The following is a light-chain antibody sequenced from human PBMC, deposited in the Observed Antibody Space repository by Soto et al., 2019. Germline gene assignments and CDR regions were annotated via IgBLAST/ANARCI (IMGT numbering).Light chain of an antibody. Sequence: QSVVTQPPSASGTPGQRVTISCSGSSSNIGTKTVNWYQQVPGTAPKMLIYSNDQRPSGVPDRFSGSKSGTSASLAISGLQSEDEADYYCAVWDDGLNGGVFGGGTKLTVL. V-gene: IGLV1-44*01. J-gene: IGLJ3*02. CDR1: SSNIGTKT. CDR2: SND. CDR3: AVWDDGLNGGV.